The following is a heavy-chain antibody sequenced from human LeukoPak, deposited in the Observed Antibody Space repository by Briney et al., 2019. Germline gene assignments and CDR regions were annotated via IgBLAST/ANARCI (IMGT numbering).Heavy chain of an antibody. V-gene: IGHV4-30-2*01. CDR1: GGPISSGGYS. CDR3: ARSSTSRKNYYYYGMDV. D-gene: IGHD2-2*01. J-gene: IGHJ6*02. CDR2: IYHSGST. Sequence: SETLSLTCAVSGGPISSGGYSWSWIRQPPGKGLEWIGYIYHSGSTYYNPSLKSRVTISVDRSKNQFSLKLSSVTAADTAVYYCARSSTSRKNYYYYGMDVWGQGTTVTVSS.